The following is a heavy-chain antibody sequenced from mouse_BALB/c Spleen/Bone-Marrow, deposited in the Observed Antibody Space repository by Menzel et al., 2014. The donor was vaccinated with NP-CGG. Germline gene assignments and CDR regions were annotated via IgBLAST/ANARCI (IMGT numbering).Heavy chain of an antibody. Sequence: VQGVESGAELVKPGASVKLSCKASGYTFTSYYMYWVKQRPGQGLEWIGEINPSNGGTNFNEKFKNKATLTVDKSSSTAYMQLSSLTSEDSAVYYCTREGDSPFAYWGQGTLVTVSA. V-gene: IGHV1S81*02. CDR3: TREGDSPFAY. J-gene: IGHJ3*01. CDR1: GYTFTSYY. D-gene: IGHD2-13*01. CDR2: INPSNGGT.